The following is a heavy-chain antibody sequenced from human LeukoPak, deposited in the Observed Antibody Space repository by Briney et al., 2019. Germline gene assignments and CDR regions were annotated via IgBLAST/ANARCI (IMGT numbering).Heavy chain of an antibody. V-gene: IGHV3-23*01. CDR2: ISASGRST. Sequence: HSGGSLRLSCSPSGFTFSTYAMSWVRQAPGKGLEWVSVISASGRSTYYADSVKGRFTISRDNSKNTLYLQMSSLRAEDTAVYHCAKARAKTHYYGSGSFRNEDRSFDYWGQGTLVTVSS. CDR1: GFTFSTYA. J-gene: IGHJ4*02. D-gene: IGHD3-10*01. CDR3: AKARAKTHYYGSGSFRNEDRSFDY.